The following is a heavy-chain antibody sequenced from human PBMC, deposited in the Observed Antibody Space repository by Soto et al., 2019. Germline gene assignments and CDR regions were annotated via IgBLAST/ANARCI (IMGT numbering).Heavy chain of an antibody. V-gene: IGHV4-31*03. CDR1: GGSISSGGYY. CDR3: ACTTYSYGSLCFDY. D-gene: IGHD5-18*01. CDR2: IYYSGST. J-gene: IGHJ4*02. Sequence: VQLQESGPGLVKPSQTLSLTCTVSGGSISSGGYYWSWIRQHPGKGLEWIGYIYYSGSTYYNPSLKSRVTIAVDTSKNQFSLKLGSVTAADTAVYYCACTTYSYGSLCFDYWGQGTLVTVSS.